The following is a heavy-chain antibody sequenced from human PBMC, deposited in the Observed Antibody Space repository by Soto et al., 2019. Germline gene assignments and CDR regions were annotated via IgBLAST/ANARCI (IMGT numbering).Heavy chain of an antibody. CDR3: ARVLNGYSYGPGRGYYYYGMDV. D-gene: IGHD5-18*01. CDR2: INPNSGGT. CDR1: GYTFTGYY. Sequence: ASVKVSCKASGYTFTGYYMHWVRQAPGQGLEWMGWINPNSGGTNYAQKLQGWVTMTRDTSISTAYMELSRLRSDDTAVYYCARVLNGYSYGPGRGYYYYGMDVWGQGTTVTVSS. J-gene: IGHJ6*02. V-gene: IGHV1-2*04.